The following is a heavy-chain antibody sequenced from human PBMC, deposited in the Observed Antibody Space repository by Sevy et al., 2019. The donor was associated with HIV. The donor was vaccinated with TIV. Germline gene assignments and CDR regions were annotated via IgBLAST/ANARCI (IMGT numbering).Heavy chain of an antibody. V-gene: IGHV3-23*01. Sequence: GGSLRLSCAASGFTFNSYAMTWVRQAPGKGLEWVSVMSGSGSSTYYADSVKGRFTISRDSSKNTLYLQMNSLRAEDTAVYYCAKILFTDAYYYASGGYSQFHYWGQGTLVTVSS. D-gene: IGHD3-22*01. CDR3: AKILFTDAYYYASGGYSQFHY. CDR1: GFTFNSYA. CDR2: MSGSGSST. J-gene: IGHJ4*02.